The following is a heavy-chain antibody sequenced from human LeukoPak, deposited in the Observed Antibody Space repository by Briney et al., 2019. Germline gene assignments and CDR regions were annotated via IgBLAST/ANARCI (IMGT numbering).Heavy chain of an antibody. V-gene: IGHV3-21*01. J-gene: IGHJ4*02. CDR2: ISSTKTYI. CDR3: SIGCDGSLGRY. Sequence: GGSLRLSCAAPGFTFRSFGMHWVCQAPGKGLEWVSSISSTKTYIYYADSVKGRFTISRDNAKNSLYLQMNSLRADDTAMYYCSIGCDGSLGRYWGQGTLVTVSS. CDR1: GFTFRSFG. D-gene: IGHD5-24*01.